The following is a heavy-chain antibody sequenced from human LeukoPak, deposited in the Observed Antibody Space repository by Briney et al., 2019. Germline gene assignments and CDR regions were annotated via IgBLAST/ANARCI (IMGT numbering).Heavy chain of an antibody. Sequence: QAGGSLRLSCAASGFTFDDYAMHWVRQAPGKRLEWVSGISWNSGSIGYADSVKGRFTISRDNAKNSLYLQMNSLRAEDTAVYYCARDWRDGYRTFGFGLDYWGQGTLVTVSS. CDR2: ISWNSGSI. CDR1: GFTFDDYA. J-gene: IGHJ4*02. CDR3: ARDWRDGYRTFGFGLDY. D-gene: IGHD5-24*01. V-gene: IGHV3-9*01.